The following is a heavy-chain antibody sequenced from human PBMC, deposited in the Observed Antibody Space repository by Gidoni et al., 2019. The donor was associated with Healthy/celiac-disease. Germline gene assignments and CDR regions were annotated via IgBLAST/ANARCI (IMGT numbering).Heavy chain of an antibody. D-gene: IGHD1-26*01. V-gene: IGHV4-59*01. CDR2: IYYSGST. Sequence: QVQLQESGPGLVKPSETLSLTCTVSGGSISSYYWRWIRQPPGKGLEWIGYIYYSGSTNYNPSLKSRVTISVDTSKNQFSLKLSSVTAADTAVYYCARDTTPSDLWGRGTLVTVSS. CDR3: ARDTTPSDL. J-gene: IGHJ2*01. CDR1: GGSISSYY.